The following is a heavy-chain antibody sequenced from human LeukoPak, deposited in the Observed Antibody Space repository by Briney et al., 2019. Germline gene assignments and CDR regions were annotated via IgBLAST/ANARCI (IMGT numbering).Heavy chain of an antibody. CDR2: ISWNSGSI. D-gene: IGHD6-19*01. J-gene: IGHJ4*02. CDR1: GFTFDDYA. CDR3: AKGSSGWYATPHFDY. Sequence: GGSLRLSCAASGFTFDDYAMRWVRQAPGKGLEWVSGISWNSGSIGYADSVKGRFTISRDHAKNSLYLQMNSLRAEDTALYYCAKGSSGWYATPHFDYWGQGTLVTVSS. V-gene: IGHV3-9*01.